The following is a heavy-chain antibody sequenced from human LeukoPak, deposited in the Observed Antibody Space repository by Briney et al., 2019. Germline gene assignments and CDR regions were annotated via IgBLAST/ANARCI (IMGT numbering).Heavy chain of an antibody. J-gene: IGHJ6*01. CDR3: ANDSVYGRGNYYCMDG. V-gene: IGHV3-30*18. CDR2: ISYDGSNK. CDR1: GFTFSSYG. D-gene: IGHD3-10*01. Sequence: VGSLRLSCAASGFTFSSYGMHWVRQAPGKGLERVAGISYDGSNKYYADSVNGRFTIYRDNSKNTLYLQLTSMRAEDTAAYNCANDSVYGRGNYYCMDGGGEGTTVTASS.